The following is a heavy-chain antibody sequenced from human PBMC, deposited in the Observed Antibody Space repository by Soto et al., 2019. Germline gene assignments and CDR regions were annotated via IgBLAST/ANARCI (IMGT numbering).Heavy chain of an antibody. CDR1: GRPFSSYS. J-gene: IGHJ4*02. Sequence: PACSLTLPCAASGRPFSSYSMSWVRQAPGKELEWVSAISGSGGSTYYADSVKGRFTISRDNSKNTLYLQMNSLRAEFMAVYYCAPGAHYGDYYFDSWGQGTLVIVSS. CDR2: ISGSGGST. CDR3: APGAHYGDYYFDS. V-gene: IGHV3-23*01. D-gene: IGHD4-17*01.